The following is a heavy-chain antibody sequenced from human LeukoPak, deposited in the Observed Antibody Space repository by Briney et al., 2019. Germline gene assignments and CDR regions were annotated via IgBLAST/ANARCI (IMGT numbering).Heavy chain of an antibody. CDR3: ANRRGANFDY. CDR2: IIGNGGST. J-gene: IGHJ4*02. D-gene: IGHD3-10*01. CDR1: GFSFSTYA. V-gene: IGHV3-23*01. Sequence: GGSLRLSCAASGFSFSTYAMSWVRQAPGKGLEWVSTIIGNGGSTVYADSVRGRFTISRDNSKNTLYLQMNSLSAEDTAVYYCANRRGANFDYWGQGTLVTVSS.